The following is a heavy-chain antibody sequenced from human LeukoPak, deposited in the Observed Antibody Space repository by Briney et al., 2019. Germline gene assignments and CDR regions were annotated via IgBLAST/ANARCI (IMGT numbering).Heavy chain of an antibody. D-gene: IGHD6-13*01. V-gene: IGHV3-48*03. J-gene: IGHJ4*02. CDR1: GFTFSSFE. CDR2: ISPSGTAR. CDR3: TRDGHSSTWYANFDY. Sequence: GGSLRLSCGASGFTFSSFEMNWVRLAPGKGLEWVSYISPSGTARYYADSVRGRFIISRDNAMKSLYLQMNSLRAGDTAVYYCTRDGHSSTWYANFDYWGQGILVTVSS.